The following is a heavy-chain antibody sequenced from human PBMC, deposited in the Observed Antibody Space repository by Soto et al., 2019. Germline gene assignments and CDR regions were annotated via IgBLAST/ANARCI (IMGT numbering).Heavy chain of an antibody. V-gene: IGHV1-2*02. CDR3: ASHDPAARVDP. CDR1: RYIFTAYF. J-gene: IGHJ5*02. CDR2: INPNNGAT. D-gene: IGHD1-1*01. Sequence: QVQLVQSGAEVKKPGASVKVSCKAPRYIFTAYFMHWVRQAPGQGLEWLGWINPNNGATHYGLSFQGRVTMTRDTCIRTAYMELSSLRSDDTAVYYCASHDPAARVDPWGQGTLVIVSS.